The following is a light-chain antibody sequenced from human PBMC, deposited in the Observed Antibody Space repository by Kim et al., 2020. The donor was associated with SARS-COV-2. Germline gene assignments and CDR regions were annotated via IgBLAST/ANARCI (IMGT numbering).Light chain of an antibody. CDR1: QGISTY. CDR2: AAS. V-gene: IGKV1-27*01. J-gene: IGKJ2*01. CDR3: QKYNTVPYT. Sequence: SASLGDRVTIPCRASQGISTYLALYQQKPGKVPKLLIYAASALQSGVPSRFGGSGSGTDFTLTISSLQPEDVATYYCQKYNTVPYTFGQGTKLEI.